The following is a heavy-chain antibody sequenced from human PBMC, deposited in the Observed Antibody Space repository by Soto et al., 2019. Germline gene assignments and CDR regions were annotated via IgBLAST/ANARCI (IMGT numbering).Heavy chain of an antibody. Sequence: ASVKVSCKASGYSFTNFHIHLVRQAPVQVLELIVMIDPSFFITRDSQRLQGRITITMYSSTITFYIELIILTSDYTSVYYCARXXERTFINMVREAPTSPWFDPWGQGTLVTVSS. V-gene: IGHV1-46*03. D-gene: IGHD3-10*01. CDR3: ARXXERTFINMVREAPTSPWFDP. CDR1: GYSFTNFH. CDR2: IDPSFFIT. J-gene: IGHJ5*02.